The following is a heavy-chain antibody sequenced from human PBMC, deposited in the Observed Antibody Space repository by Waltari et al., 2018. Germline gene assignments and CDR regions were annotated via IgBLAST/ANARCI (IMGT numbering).Heavy chain of an antibody. V-gene: IGHV3-48*03. D-gene: IGHD1-20*01. Sequence: EMQLVESGGGLVQPGGSLRLSCAASGFTFTTYEMNWVRQAPGKGLELISYISSSGTSIYDADSVKGRFTISRDNAQDSLYLQMNSLRAEDTAVYYCARAAITGTGFDFWGQGSLVTVSS. CDR3: ARAAITGTGFDF. CDR1: GFTFTTYE. CDR2: ISSSGTSI. J-gene: IGHJ4*02.